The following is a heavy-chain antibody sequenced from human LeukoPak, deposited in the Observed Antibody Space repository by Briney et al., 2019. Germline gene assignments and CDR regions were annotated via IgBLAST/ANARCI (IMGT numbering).Heavy chain of an antibody. CDR1: GGSISSGDYY. CDR2: IYYSGST. J-gene: IGHJ6*03. V-gene: IGHV4-30-4*08. D-gene: IGHD5-18*01. CDR3: ARGDSYGIYYYMDV. Sequence: PSETLSLTCTVSGGSISSGDYYWSWIRQPPGKGLEWIGYIYYSGSTYYNPSLESRVTISVDTSKNQFSLKLSSVTAADTAVYYCARGDSYGIYYYMDVWGKGTTVTVSS.